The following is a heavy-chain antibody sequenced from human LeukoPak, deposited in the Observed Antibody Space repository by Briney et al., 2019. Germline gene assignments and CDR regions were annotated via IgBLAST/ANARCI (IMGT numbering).Heavy chain of an antibody. J-gene: IGHJ5*02. V-gene: IGHV3-30*03. D-gene: IGHD2-2*03. CDR2: ISNDGSRK. CDR3: ARDGYCSSTSCYGNWFDP. Sequence: GGSLRLSCAPSGFTFSRHGMHWVRQAPGKGLEWVAIISNDGSRKYYAHSVEGRFTISRDNSKNTLYLQMDSLRAEDTAVYYCARDGYCSSTSCYGNWFDPWGQGTLVTVSS. CDR1: GFTFSRHG.